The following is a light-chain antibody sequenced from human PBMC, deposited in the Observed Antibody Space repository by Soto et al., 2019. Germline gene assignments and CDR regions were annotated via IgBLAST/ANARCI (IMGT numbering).Light chain of an antibody. V-gene: IGKV3-15*01. Sequence: EIVMTQSPATLSVSPGERATLSCRASQSVSSNLAWYQQKPGQAPRLLIYGASTRATGIPARFSGSGSGTEFILTISSLQSEDFAVYYCQQYNNWPITFGQGTRLE. CDR1: QSVSSN. J-gene: IGKJ5*01. CDR3: QQYNNWPIT. CDR2: GAS.